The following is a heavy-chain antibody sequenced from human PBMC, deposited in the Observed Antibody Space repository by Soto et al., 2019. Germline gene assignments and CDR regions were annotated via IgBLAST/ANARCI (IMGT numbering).Heavy chain of an antibody. D-gene: IGHD6-19*01. V-gene: IGHV4-59*01. Sequence: SETLSLTCTVSGGSISSYYLSWIRQPPGKGLEWIGYIYYSGSTNYNPSLKSRVTISVDTSKNQFSLKLSSVTAADTAVYYCARVPQEDSSGWYFYFDYWGQGTLVTVS. CDR3: ARVPQEDSSGWYFYFDY. CDR1: GGSISSYY. J-gene: IGHJ4*02. CDR2: IYYSGST.